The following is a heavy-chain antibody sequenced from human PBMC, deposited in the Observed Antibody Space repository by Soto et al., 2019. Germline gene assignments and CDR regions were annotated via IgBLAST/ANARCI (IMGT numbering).Heavy chain of an antibody. CDR2: IIPISETT. CDR1: GGTFSSYA. J-gene: IGHJ6*02. D-gene: IGHD2-2*01. Sequence: ASVKVSCKASGGTFSSYAISWVRQAPGQGLEWLGGIIPISETTNYAQKFQGRVTITADESKSTAYMELSSLRSEDTAVYYCARSQGSSTSLEIYYYYYYGMDVWDQGTTVTVSS. V-gene: IGHV1-69*13. CDR3: ARSQGSSTSLEIYYYYYYGMDV.